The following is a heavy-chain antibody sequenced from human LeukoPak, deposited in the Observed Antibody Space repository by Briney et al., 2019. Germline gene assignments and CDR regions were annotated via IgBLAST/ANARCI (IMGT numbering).Heavy chain of an antibody. J-gene: IGHJ4*02. V-gene: IGHV4-34*01. Sequence: KSSETLSLTCAVYGGSFSGYYWSWIRQPPGKGLEWIGEINRSGSTNYNPSLKSRVTTSVDTSKNQFSLKLSSVTAADTAVYYCARSKSSSWYVDYWGQGTLVTVSS. CDR1: GGSFSGYY. CDR2: INRSGST. D-gene: IGHD6-13*01. CDR3: ARSKSSSWYVDY.